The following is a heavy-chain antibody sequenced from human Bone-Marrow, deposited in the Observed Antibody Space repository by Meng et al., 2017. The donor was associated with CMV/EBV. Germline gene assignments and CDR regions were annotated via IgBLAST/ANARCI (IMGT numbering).Heavy chain of an antibody. CDR1: GGTFSSYA. Sequence: SVKVSCKASGGTFSSYAISWVRQAPGQGLEWMGGIIPILGIANYAQKFQGRVTITADKSTSTAYMELSSLRSEDTAVYYCASPPSNHAFDICGQGTMVTVSS. D-gene: IGHD1-14*01. CDR2: IIPILGIA. CDR3: ASPPSNHAFDI. J-gene: IGHJ3*02. V-gene: IGHV1-69*10.